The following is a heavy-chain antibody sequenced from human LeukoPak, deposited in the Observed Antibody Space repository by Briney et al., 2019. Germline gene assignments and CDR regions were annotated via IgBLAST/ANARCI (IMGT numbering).Heavy chain of an antibody. CDR1: GDTVSSNTAA. J-gene: IGHJ4*02. V-gene: IGHV6-1*01. Sequence: SQTLSLTCAISGDTVSSNTAAWNWLRLSPSRGLEWLGRTYYRSTWLNDYAPSVRGRITVSPDTSKNQFSLQLNSVTPEDTAVYYCARDRLGMSYWGQGTPVTVSS. CDR2: TYYRSTWLN. CDR3: ARDRLGMSY. D-gene: IGHD7-27*01.